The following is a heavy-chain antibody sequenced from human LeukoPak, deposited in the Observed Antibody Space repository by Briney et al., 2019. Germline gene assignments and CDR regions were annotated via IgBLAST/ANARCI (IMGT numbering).Heavy chain of an antibody. CDR1: GYPLTDLS. CDR2: FDLQDVET. CDR3: ATEPCWGSVTGA. V-gene: IGHV1-24*01. J-gene: IGHJ4*02. D-gene: IGHD7-27*01. Sequence: ASVKVSCKVSGYPLTDLSMQWVRQAPGKGLEWMGGFDLQDVETVYAQKFQGRVTMTEDTSTDTAYMELSSLMSDDTAVYYCATEPCWGSVTGAWGQGTLVTVSS.